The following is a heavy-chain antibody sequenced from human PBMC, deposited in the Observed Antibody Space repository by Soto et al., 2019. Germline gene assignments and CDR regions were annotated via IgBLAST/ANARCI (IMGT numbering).Heavy chain of an antibody. CDR2: IYSSGTT. V-gene: IGHV4-59*08. CDR1: SGSISGYY. Sequence: QVQLQESGPGLVKPSETLSLSCTVSSGSISGYYWSWIRQPPGKGLEWIGSIYSSGTTYYNPSLKSRVTMSVDTSKIQFSLNLSSVTAADTAVYYCARQASYDLWDGTFYYKYYVDVWGKGTPVTVSS. J-gene: IGHJ6*03. D-gene: IGHD3-3*01. CDR3: ARQASYDLWDGTFYYKYYVDV.